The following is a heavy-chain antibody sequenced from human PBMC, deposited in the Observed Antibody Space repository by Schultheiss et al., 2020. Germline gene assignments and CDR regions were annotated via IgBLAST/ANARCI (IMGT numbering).Heavy chain of an antibody. CDR3: ASVGGYGSGWDYYYYMDV. J-gene: IGHJ6*03. Sequence: GGSLRLSCAASGFTFSDHYMDWVRQAPGKGLEWVGRTRNKANSYTTEYAASVKGRFTISRDDSKNSLYLQMNSLKTEDTAVYYCASVGGYGSGWDYYYYMDVWGKGTTVTVSS. D-gene: IGHD3-10*01. V-gene: IGHV3-72*01. CDR2: TRNKANSYTT. CDR1: GFTFSDHY.